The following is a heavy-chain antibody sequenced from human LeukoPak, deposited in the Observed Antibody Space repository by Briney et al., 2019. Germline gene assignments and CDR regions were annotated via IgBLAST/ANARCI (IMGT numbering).Heavy chain of an antibody. CDR1: GGSFSGY. CDR3: ARRSHYSGWYV. CDR2: INHTGST. V-gene: IGHV4-34*01. D-gene: IGHD6-19*01. Sequence: PSETLSLTCAVYGGSFSGYWSWIRQPPGKGLEWIGEINHTGSTNYNPSLKSRVTISVDTSKNQFSPKLSSVTAADTAVYFCARRSHYSGWYVWGQGTLVTVSS. J-gene: IGHJ1*01.